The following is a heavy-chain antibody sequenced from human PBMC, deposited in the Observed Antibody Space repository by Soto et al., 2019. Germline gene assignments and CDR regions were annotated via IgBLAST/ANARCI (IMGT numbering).Heavy chain of an antibody. J-gene: IGHJ4*02. CDR3: ARGRSHEL. CDR1: GYTFTNYD. D-gene: IGHD1-7*01. CDR2: MNPNSGNT. Sequence: QVQLVQSGAEVREPGASVKVSCKASGYTFTNYDLNWVRQATGQGLEGMGWMNPNSGNTGYAQKFQGRVTITSDTSISTTYMELSSLRSEDTAVYYCARGRSHELWGQGTLVTVSS. V-gene: IGHV1-8*01.